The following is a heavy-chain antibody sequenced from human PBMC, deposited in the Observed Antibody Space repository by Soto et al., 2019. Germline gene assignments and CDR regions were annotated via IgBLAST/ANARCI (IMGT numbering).Heavy chain of an antibody. CDR3: AHKGGGDRILDY. Sequence: QITLKESGPTLVKPTQTLTLTCTFSGFSLSASGVGVGWIRQPPGKALEWLAIIYWDDAKHYSPSLKSSLTLPKDTPKNQVVLKMNNLDPVDTAPYYCAHKGGGDRILDYWGQGTLVTVSS. V-gene: IGHV2-5*02. D-gene: IGHD3-16*01. J-gene: IGHJ4*02. CDR2: IYWDDAK. CDR1: GFSLSASGVG.